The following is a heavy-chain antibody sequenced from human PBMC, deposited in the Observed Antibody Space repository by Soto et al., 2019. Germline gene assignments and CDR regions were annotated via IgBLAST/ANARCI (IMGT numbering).Heavy chain of an antibody. Sequence: SETLSLTRSVSGASISSYYWTWIRQPPGGGLEWIGYMHHTQGTNDNPSLRGRVHMSIDTSMNQFSLRLTSVTAADTAVYYCARVPFVGYFDWLDPWGHGTLVTVS. V-gene: IGHV4-59*01. J-gene: IGHJ5*02. CDR1: GASISSYY. CDR3: ARVPFVGYFDWLDP. CDR2: MHHTQGT. D-gene: IGHD3-9*01.